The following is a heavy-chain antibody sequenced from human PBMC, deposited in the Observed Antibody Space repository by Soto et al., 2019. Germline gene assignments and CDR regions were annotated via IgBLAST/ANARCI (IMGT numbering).Heavy chain of an antibody. CDR1: GGTFSSYA. Sequence: QVQLVQSGAEVKKPGSSVKVSSKASGGTFSSYAISWVRQAPGQGLEWVGGIIPIFGTANYAQKFQGRVTITADESKSTAYMELSSLRSEDTAVYYCARGVIAAAGNHYYYYGMDVWGQGTTVTVSS. CDR2: IIPIFGTA. D-gene: IGHD6-13*01. J-gene: IGHJ6*02. V-gene: IGHV1-69*01. CDR3: ARGVIAAAGNHYYYYGMDV.